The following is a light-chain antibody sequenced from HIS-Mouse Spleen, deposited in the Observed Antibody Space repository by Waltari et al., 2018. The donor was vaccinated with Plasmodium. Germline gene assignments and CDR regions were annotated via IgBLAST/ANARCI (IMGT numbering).Light chain of an antibody. CDR2: AAS. J-gene: IGKJ1*01. CDR1: QGISSY. CDR3: QQYYSYPA. Sequence: AIRMTQSPSSLSASKGDRVTITCRASQGISSYLAWYQQKPGKAPKLLIYAASTLQSGVPSRFSGSGSGTDFTLTISCLQSEDFATYYCQQYYSYPAFGQGTKVEIK. V-gene: IGKV1-8*01.